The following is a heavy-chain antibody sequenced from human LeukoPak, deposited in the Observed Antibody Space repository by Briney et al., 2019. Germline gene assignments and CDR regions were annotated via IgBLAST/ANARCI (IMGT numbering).Heavy chain of an antibody. Sequence: GGSLRLSCAASGFTFSDYAMTWVRQAPGKGLEWVSTSSGGSAHSADSVKGRFTISRDNSKNTLFLNMNSMRAGDTPIFFCAKDIGDYGDYPDFWGQGTLVTVSS. D-gene: IGHD4-17*01. CDR1: GFTFSDYA. J-gene: IGHJ4*02. V-gene: IGHV3-23*01. CDR2: SSGGSA. CDR3: AKDIGDYGDYPDF.